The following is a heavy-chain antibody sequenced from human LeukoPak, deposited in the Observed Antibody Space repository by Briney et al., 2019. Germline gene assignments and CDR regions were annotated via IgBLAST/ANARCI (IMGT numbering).Heavy chain of an antibody. CDR2: IYYSGST. Sequence: PSETLSLTCTVSGGSISSYYWSWIRQPPGKGLEWIGYIYYSGSTNYNPSLKSRVTISVDTSKNQFSLKLSSVTAADTAVYYCARLDSSSYLDAFDIWGQGTMVTVSS. D-gene: IGHD6-13*01. CDR3: ARLDSSSYLDAFDI. V-gene: IGHV4-59*01. CDR1: GGSISSYY. J-gene: IGHJ3*02.